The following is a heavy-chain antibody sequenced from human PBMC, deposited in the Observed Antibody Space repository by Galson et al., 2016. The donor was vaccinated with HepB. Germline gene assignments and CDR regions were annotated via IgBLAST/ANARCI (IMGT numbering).Heavy chain of an antibody. D-gene: IGHD3-3*01. J-gene: IGHJ3*02. Sequence: SVKVSCKASGYTFTGYYMQWVRQAPGQGLEWMGIINPSGGSTSYAQKFQGRVTMTRDTSTSTVYMELSSLRSEDTAVYYCARGSYYDFWSGYYSAFDIWGQGTMVTVSS. CDR2: INPSGGST. CDR3: ARGSYYDFWSGYYSAFDI. CDR1: GYTFTGYY. V-gene: IGHV1-46*01.